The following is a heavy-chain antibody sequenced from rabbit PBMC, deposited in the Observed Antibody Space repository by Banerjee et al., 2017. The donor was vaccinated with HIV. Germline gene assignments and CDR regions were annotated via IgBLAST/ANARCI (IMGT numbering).Heavy chain of an antibody. V-gene: IGHV1S45*01. CDR1: GFSFNDNYW. CDR3: AKDLWYPLNL. CDR2: INAADDSKI. Sequence: QEQLEESGGDLVKPGGSLTLTCTASGFSFNDNYWICWVRQAPVTGLEWIACINAADDSKICYASWAKGRFTISKTSSTTVTLQMASLTAADTATYFCAKDLWYPLNLWGQGTLVTVS. J-gene: IGHJ4*01. D-gene: IGHD7-1*01.